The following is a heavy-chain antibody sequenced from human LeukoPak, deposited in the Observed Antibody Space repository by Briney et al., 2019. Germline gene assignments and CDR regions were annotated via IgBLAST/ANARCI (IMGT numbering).Heavy chain of an antibody. J-gene: IGHJ5*02. D-gene: IGHD1-26*01. CDR1: GGSISSYY. CDR3: ARHNPPYYASFDP. CDR2: IYYSGST. Sequence: SETLSLTCTVSGGSISSYYWSWIRQPPGKGLEWIGYIYYSGSTNYNPSLKSRVTISVDTSKNQFSLKLSSVTAADTAVYYCARHNPPYYASFDPWGQGTLVTVSS. V-gene: IGHV4-59*01.